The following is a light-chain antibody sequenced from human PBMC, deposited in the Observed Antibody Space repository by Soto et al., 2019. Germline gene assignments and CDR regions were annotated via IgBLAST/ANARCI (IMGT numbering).Light chain of an antibody. CDR2: ASS. V-gene: IGKV1-39*01. Sequence: DNHLTKSPYSLSASVGDRVTITCRTSQSIIIYLNWYQQIPGKAPKLLIYASSNLHTGVPSRFSGSASGTDFTLTIIRLHPEDSATYYYQQTYSNPRTFCQGTKVDIK. CDR1: QSIIIY. J-gene: IGKJ1*01. CDR3: QQTYSNPRT.